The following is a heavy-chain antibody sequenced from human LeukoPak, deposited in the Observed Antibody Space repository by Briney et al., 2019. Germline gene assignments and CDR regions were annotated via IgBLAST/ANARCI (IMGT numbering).Heavy chain of an antibody. Sequence: PGGSLRLSCAASGFTFSSYGTHWVRQAPGKGLEWVAVIWYDGSNKYYADSVKGRFTISRDNSKNTLYLQMNSLRAKDTAVYYCARGWGGLKYYYGMDVWGQGTTVTVSS. J-gene: IGHJ6*02. D-gene: IGHD3-16*01. CDR2: IWYDGSNK. V-gene: IGHV3-33*01. CDR1: GFTFSSYG. CDR3: ARGWGGLKYYYGMDV.